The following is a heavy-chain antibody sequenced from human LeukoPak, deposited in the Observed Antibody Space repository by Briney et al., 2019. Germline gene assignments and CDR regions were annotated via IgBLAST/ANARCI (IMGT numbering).Heavy chain of an antibody. Sequence: SETLSLTCTVSGGSVSSGSYYWSWIRQPPGTGLEWIGYIYYRGSTNYNPSRKSRVTISVDTSKNQCSLKLSSVTAADTAVYYCARDQHYYDSSGYYYGKEGAFDIWGQGTMVTVSS. CDR2: IYYRGST. J-gene: IGHJ3*02. CDR1: GGSVSSGSYY. V-gene: IGHV4-61*01. D-gene: IGHD3-22*01. CDR3: ARDQHYYDSSGYYYGKEGAFDI.